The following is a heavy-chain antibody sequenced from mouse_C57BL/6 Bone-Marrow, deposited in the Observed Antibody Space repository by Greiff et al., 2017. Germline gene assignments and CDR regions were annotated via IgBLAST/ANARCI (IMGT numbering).Heavy chain of an antibody. D-gene: IGHD2-1*01. V-gene: IGHV1-80*01. CDR1: RYAFSSYW. Sequence: VKLMESGAELVKPGASVKISCKASRYAFSSYWMNWVKQRPGKGLEWIGQIYPGDGDTNYNGKFKGKATLTADKSSSTAYMQLSRLTSEDSAVYFCARWPLLFSWYAMDYWGQGTSVTVSS. CDR3: ARWPLLFSWYAMDY. CDR2: IYPGDGDT. J-gene: IGHJ4*01.